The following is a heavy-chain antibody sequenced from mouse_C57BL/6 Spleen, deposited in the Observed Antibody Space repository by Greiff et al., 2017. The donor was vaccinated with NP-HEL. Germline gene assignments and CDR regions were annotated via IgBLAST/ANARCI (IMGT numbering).Heavy chain of an antibody. V-gene: IGHV1-47*01. J-gene: IGHJ1*03. Sequence: VKLMESGAELVKPGASVKMSCKASGYTFTTYPIEWMKQNHGKSLEWIGNFHPYNDDTKYNEKFKGKATLTVEKSSSTVYLELIRLTSDDSAVYYCARRDGYDGDWYFDVWGTGTTVTVSS. CDR1: GYTFTTYP. CDR2: FHPYNDDT. CDR3: ARRDGYDGDWYFDV. D-gene: IGHD2-2*01.